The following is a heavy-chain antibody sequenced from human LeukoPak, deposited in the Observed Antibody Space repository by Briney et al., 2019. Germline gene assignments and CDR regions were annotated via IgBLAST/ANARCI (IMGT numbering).Heavy chain of an antibody. D-gene: IGHD3-22*01. CDR3: FTDRNYYDSSGYHYMDY. J-gene: IGHJ4*02. CDR2: IKSKTDGGTT. Sequence: GGSLRLSCEVSGSTFSSHWMHWVRQAPGKGLEWVGRIKSKTDGGTTDYAAPVKGRFTISRDDSKNTLYLQMNSLKTEDTAVYYCFTDRNYYDSSGYHYMDYWGQGTLVTVSS. V-gene: IGHV3-15*07. CDR1: GSTFSSHW.